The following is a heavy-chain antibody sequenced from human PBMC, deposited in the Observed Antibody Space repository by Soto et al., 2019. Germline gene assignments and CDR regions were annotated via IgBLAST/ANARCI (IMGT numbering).Heavy chain of an antibody. D-gene: IGHD2-2*02. J-gene: IGHJ6*02. CDR1: GGSFSGYY. Sequence: SETLSLTCAVYGGSFSGYYWTWIRQPPGTGLEWIGEINHSGSTNYNPSLKSRVTISVDTSKNQFSLKLSSVTAADTAVYYCASVTRTCISTSCYRYYYGMDVWGQGTTVTV. V-gene: IGHV4-34*01. CDR2: INHSGST. CDR3: ASVTRTCISTSCYRYYYGMDV.